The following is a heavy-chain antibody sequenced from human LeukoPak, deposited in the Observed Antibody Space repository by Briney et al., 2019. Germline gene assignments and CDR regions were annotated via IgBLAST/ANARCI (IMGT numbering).Heavy chain of an antibody. V-gene: IGHV3-48*03. Sequence: PGGSLRPSCAASGFTFSSYEMNWVRQAPGKGLEWVSYISCSGSTIYYADSVKGRFTISRDNAKNSLYLQMNSLRAEDKAVYYCARGDRHYDFESGSTYGMDVWGQGTTVTVSS. CDR3: ARGDRHYDFESGSTYGMDV. CDR2: ISCSGSTI. D-gene: IGHD3-3*01. J-gene: IGHJ6*02. CDR1: GFTFSSYE.